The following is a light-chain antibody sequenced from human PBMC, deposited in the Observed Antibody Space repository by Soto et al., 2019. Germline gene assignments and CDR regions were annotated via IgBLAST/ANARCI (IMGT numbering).Light chain of an antibody. CDR2: AAS. CDR3: QQSYSSPPT. CDR1: QSMSNH. Sequence: DIQMTQSPSSPSASVEDRVITTCRASQSMSNHLNWYQQKPGRAPKLLIFAASSLQSGVPSRFSGSRSGPDFTLTISSLQPEDFATYYCQQSYSSPPTFGQGTKVDI. V-gene: IGKV1-39*01. J-gene: IGKJ1*01.